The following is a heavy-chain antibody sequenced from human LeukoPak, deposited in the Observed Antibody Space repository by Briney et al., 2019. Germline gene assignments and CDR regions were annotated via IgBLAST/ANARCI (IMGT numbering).Heavy chain of an antibody. CDR1: GGTFSSYA. J-gene: IGHJ3*02. D-gene: IGHD3-10*01. V-gene: IGHV1-69*04. CDR3: ARLRITMVRGDDAFDI. CDR2: IIPILGIA. Sequence: TSVKASCKASGGTFSSYAISWVRQAPGQGLEWMGRIIPILGIANYAQKFQGRVTITADKSTSTAYMELSSLRSEDTAVYYCARLRITMVRGDDAFDIWGQGTMVTVSS.